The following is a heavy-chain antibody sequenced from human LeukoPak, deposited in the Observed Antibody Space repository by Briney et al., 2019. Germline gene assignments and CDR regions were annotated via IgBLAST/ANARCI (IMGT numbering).Heavy chain of an antibody. CDR3: AELGTTMIGGV. CDR2: ITSSGSTI. J-gene: IGHJ6*04. CDR1: GFTFSDYY. Sequence: GGSLRLSCAASGFTFSDYYMTWIRQAPGKGLEWVSYITSSGSTIYCADSVKGRFTISRDNAKNSLYLQMNSLRAEGTAVYYCAELGTTMIGGVWGKGTTVTISS. D-gene: IGHD3-10*02. V-gene: IGHV3-11*04.